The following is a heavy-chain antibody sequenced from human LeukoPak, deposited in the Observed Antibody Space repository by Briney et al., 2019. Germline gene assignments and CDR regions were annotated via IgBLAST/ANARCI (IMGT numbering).Heavy chain of an antibody. D-gene: IGHD1-26*01. CDR3: ARDASGSHFDY. CDR2: INPNSGGT. CDR1: GYTFTGYY. J-gene: IGHJ4*02. Sequence: ASVNVSCKASGYTFTGYYMHWVRQAPGQGLEWMGWINPNSGGTNYAQKFQGWVTMTRDTSISTAYMELSRLRSDDTAVYYCARDASGSHFDYWGQGTLVTVSS. V-gene: IGHV1-2*04.